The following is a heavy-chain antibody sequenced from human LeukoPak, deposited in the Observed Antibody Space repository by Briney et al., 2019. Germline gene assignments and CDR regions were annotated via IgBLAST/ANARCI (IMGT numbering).Heavy chain of an antibody. CDR2: ISWDGETT. Sequence: GGSLRLSCAASRFTFDDYIMHWVRQAPGKGLEWVSLISWDGETTYYADSVKGRFTTSRDNSKISRYRQMNSLRAEDTALYYCAREGIWFGESVFDYWGQGTLVTVSS. CDR1: RFTFDDYI. CDR3: AREGIWFGESVFDY. J-gene: IGHJ4*02. V-gene: IGHV3-43*01. D-gene: IGHD3-10*01.